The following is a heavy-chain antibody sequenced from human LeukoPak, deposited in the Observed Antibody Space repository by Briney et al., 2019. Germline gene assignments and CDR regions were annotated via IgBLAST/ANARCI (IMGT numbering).Heavy chain of an antibody. D-gene: IGHD1-14*01. CDR1: GFTFSDYY. V-gene: IGHV3-11*04. J-gene: IGHJ6*03. CDR2: ISSVGTTI. Sequence: GGSLRLSCAASGFTFSDYYMNWIRQAPGKGLEWVSYISSVGTTIYYADSVKGRFTISRDNAKNSLYLQMNSLRAEDTAVYYCARGPNHYYYYMDVWGKGTTVTVSS. CDR3: ARGPNHYYYYMDV.